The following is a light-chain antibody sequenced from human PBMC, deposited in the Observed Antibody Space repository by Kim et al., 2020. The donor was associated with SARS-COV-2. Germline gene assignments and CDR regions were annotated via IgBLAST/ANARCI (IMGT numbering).Light chain of an antibody. V-gene: IGLV3-19*01. Sequence: SELTQDPAVSVALGQTVRITCQGDSLRSYYASWYQQKPGQAPVLVIYGKNNRPSGIPDRFSGSSSGNTASLTITGAQAEDEADYYCNSRDSSGNHVVFGGGTKLTVL. CDR2: GKN. J-gene: IGLJ2*01. CDR3: NSRDSSGNHVV. CDR1: SLRSYY.